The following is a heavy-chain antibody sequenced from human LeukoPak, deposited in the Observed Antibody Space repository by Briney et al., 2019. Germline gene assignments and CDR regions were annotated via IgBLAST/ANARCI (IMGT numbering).Heavy chain of an antibody. Sequence: PSQTLSLTRTVSGGSISSGDYYWSWIRQPPGKGLEWIGYIYYSGSTYYNPSLKSRVTISVDTSKNQFSLKLSSVTAADTAVYYCARGGGYSYGTFDYWGQGTLVTVSS. CDR2: IYYSGST. J-gene: IGHJ4*02. CDR1: GGSISSGDYY. V-gene: IGHV4-30-4*01. CDR3: ARGGGYSYGTFDY. D-gene: IGHD5-18*01.